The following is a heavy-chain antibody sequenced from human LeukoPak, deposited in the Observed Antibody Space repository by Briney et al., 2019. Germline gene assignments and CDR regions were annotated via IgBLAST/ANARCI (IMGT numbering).Heavy chain of an antibody. D-gene: IGHD6-13*01. Sequence: SETLSLACTVSGYSISSGHYWGWIRQPPGKGLEWIGSMYHSGSTNYNPSLKSRVTMSVDTSKNQFSLKLSSVTAADTAVYYCARVAGAAGTYYFDYWGQGTLVTVSS. CDR1: GYSISSGHY. CDR3: ARVAGAAGTYYFDY. V-gene: IGHV4-38-2*02. CDR2: MYHSGST. J-gene: IGHJ4*02.